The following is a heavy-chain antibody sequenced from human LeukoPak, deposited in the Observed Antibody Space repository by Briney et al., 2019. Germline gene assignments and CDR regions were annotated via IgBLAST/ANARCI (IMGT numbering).Heavy chain of an antibody. D-gene: IGHD6-13*01. CDR2: IKQDGSEK. V-gene: IGHV3-7*01. CDR1: GFTFSSYW. Sequence: GGSLRLSCAASGFTFSSYWMSWVRQAPGKGLEWVANIKQDGSEKYYVDSVKGRFTISRDNAKNSLYLQMNSLRAEDTAVYYCATIAAAGTLGCYYYMDVWGKGTTVTVSS. CDR3: ATIAAAGTLGCYYYMDV. J-gene: IGHJ6*03.